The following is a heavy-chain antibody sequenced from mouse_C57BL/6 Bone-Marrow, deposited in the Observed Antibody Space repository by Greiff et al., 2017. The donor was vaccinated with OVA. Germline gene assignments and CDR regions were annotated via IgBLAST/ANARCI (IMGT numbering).Heavy chain of an antibody. Sequence: VQLQQPGAELVKPGASVKLSCKASGYTFTSYWMHWVKQRPGQGLEWIGMIHPNSGSTNYNEKFKSKATLTVDKSYSTAYMQLSSLTSEDSAVYYCARWFIPEAMDYWGQGTSVTVSS. CDR1: GYTFTSYW. CDR3: ARWFIPEAMDY. J-gene: IGHJ4*01. V-gene: IGHV1-64*01. CDR2: IHPNSGST. D-gene: IGHD1-1*01.